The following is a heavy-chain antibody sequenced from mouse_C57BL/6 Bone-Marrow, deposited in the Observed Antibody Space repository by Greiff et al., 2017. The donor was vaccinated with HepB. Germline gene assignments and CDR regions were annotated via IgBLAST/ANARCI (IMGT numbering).Heavy chain of an antibody. CDR3: VRGGNTVVATPDWYFDV. CDR1: GFTFNTYA. CDR2: IRSKSSNYAT. D-gene: IGHD1-1*01. V-gene: IGHV10-3*01. J-gene: IGHJ1*03. Sequence: DVQLVESGGGLVQPKGSLKLSCAASGFTFNTYAMHWVRQAPGKGLEWVARIRSKSSNYATYYADSVKDRFTISRDDSQSMLYLQMNNLKTEDTAMYYWVRGGNTVVATPDWYFDVWGTGTTVTVSS.